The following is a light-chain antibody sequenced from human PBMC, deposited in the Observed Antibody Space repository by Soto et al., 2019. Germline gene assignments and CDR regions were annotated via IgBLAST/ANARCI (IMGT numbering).Light chain of an antibody. J-gene: IGKJ1*01. CDR3: QQRSNWPWT. Sequence: EIVMTQSPVTLSVSPGERVTLSSRASQSVSSYLAWYQQKPGQAPRLLIYDASNRATGIPARFSGSGSGTDFTLTISSLEPEDFAVYYCQQRSNWPWTFGQGTKVDIK. V-gene: IGKV3-11*01. CDR1: QSVSSY. CDR2: DAS.